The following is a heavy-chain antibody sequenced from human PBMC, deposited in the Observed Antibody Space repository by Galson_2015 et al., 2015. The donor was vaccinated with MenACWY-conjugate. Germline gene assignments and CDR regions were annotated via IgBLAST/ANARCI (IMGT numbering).Heavy chain of an antibody. CDR1: GFTFDNYW. J-gene: IGHJ4*02. CDR2: IKADGSFS. V-gene: IGHV3-74*01. Sequence: SLRLSCAASGFTFDNYWMHWVRHPPGKGLEWISYIKADGSFSNYADSVKGRFTISTDNAKNMVYLQMDGLGDEDTAVYFCARDYNWSFDSWGQGTLVTVSS. D-gene: IGHD1-1*01. CDR3: ARDYNWSFDS.